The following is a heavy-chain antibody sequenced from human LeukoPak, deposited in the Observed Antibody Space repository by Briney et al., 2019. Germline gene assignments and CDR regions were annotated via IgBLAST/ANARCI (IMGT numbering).Heavy chain of an antibody. CDR1: GFTFSSYG. V-gene: IGHV3-30*18. CDR2: ISYDGSNK. Sequence: PGGSLRLSCAASGFTFSSYGMHWVRQAPGKGLEWVAVISYDGSNKYYAGSVKGRFTISRDNSKNTLYLQMNSLRAEDTAVYYCAKADLHWGQGTLVTVSS. J-gene: IGHJ4*02. CDR3: AKADLH.